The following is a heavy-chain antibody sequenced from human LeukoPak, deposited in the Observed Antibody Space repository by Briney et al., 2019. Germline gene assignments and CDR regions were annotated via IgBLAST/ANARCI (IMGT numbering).Heavy chain of an antibody. CDR2: ISSSSTYA. CDR3: AREPSKQHLDI. J-gene: IGHJ4*02. V-gene: IGHV3-11*06. CDR1: GFTFSDYY. Sequence: GGSLRLSCEASGFTFSDYYMTWIRQAPGKGPEWVSYISSSSTYANYADSVKGRFTISRDNAKNSLYLQMNSLRAEDTAVYYCAREPSKQHLDIWGQGTLVTVSS. D-gene: IGHD6-13*01.